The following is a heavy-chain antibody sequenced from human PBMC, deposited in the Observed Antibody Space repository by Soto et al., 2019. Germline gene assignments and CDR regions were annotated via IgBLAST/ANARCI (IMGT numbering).Heavy chain of an antibody. Sequence: PGESLKISCKGSGYSFTSYWISWVRQMPGKGLEWMGRIDPSDSYTNYSPSFQGHVTISADKPISTAYLQWSSLKASDTAMYYCAISTPSLILTGYYKGKEAHDIWGKGTTGTV. CDR1: GYSFTSYW. D-gene: IGHD3-9*01. CDR3: AISTPSLILTGYYKGKEAHDI. J-gene: IGHJ3*02. CDR2: IDPSDSYT. V-gene: IGHV5-10-1*01.